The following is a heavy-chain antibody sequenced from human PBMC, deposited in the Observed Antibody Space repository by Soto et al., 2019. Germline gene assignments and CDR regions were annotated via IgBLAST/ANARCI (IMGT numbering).Heavy chain of an antibody. CDR2: IIRIFGTP. Sequence: QVQLVQSGAEVKKPGSSVKVSCKASGGTFSSYAINWVRQAPGQGLEWMGGIIRIFGTPDYAQRFPGRVTITADESTSTAYMELSSVRSEDTAVYYCARQGSNEYYYYGMDVWGQGTTVTVSS. CDR3: ARQGSNEYYYYGMDV. V-gene: IGHV1-69*12. D-gene: IGHD3-10*01. J-gene: IGHJ6*02. CDR1: GGTFSSYA.